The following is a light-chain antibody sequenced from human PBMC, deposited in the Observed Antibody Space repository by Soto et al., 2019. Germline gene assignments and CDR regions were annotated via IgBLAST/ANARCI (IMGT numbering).Light chain of an antibody. CDR2: DAS. CDR3: QQSHTTPYT. J-gene: IGKJ2*01. V-gene: IGKV1-39*01. CDR1: QDIGDY. Sequence: DIQMTQSPSSLPASVGDRVTITCQASQDIGDYVSWYQQKPGKAPKLLIYDASSLQSGVPSRFSVSGSGTDFTLTISSLQPEDFATYYCQQSHTTPYTFGQGTKVDIK.